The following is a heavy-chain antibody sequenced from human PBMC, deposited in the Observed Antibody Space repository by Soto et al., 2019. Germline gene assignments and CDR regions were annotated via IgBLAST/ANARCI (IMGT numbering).Heavy chain of an antibody. V-gene: IGHV1-8*01. CDR2: MNPNSGNT. CDR3: ARGRVAATIFGEDYYYYMGV. D-gene: IGHD3-3*01. J-gene: IGHJ6*03. Sequence: ASVKVSCKASGYTFTSYDINWVRQATGQGLEWMGWMNPNSGNTGYAQKFQGRVTMTRNTSISTAYMELSSLRSEDTAVYYCARGRVAATIFGEDYYYYMGVWGKGTTVTVSS. CDR1: GYTFTSYD.